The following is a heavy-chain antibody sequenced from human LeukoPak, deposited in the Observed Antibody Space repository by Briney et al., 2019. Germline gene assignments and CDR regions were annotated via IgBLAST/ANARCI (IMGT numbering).Heavy chain of an antibody. Sequence: GGSLRLSCTASGFTFSGYSMNWVRQAPGKGLEWISYIRSSGSTIYYADSMKGRFTISRDNAKNSLYLQMNSLRAEDTAVYYCARMNYISSGWGAPFDYWGQGTLVTVSS. CDR1: GFTFSGYS. J-gene: IGHJ4*02. CDR3: ARMNYISSGWGAPFDY. D-gene: IGHD1-7*01. V-gene: IGHV3-48*04. CDR2: IRSSGSTI.